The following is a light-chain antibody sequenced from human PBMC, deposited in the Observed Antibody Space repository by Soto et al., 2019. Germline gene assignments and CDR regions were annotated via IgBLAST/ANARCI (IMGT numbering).Light chain of an antibody. CDR3: SSYTSSSTSVL. Sequence: QSALTQPASVSGSPGQSITISCTGTSSDVGGYNYVSWYQQHPGKAPKLMIYDVYIRPSGVSNRFSGSKSGNTASLTISGLQAEDEADYYCSSYTSSSTSVLFGGGTKLTVL. V-gene: IGLV2-14*01. CDR2: DVY. J-gene: IGLJ2*01. CDR1: SSDVGGYNY.